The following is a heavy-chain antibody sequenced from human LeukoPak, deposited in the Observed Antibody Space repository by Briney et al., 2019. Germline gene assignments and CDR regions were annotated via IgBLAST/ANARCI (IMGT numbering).Heavy chain of an antibody. CDR1: GFTFSSYE. CDR2: ISSSGSTI. D-gene: IGHD5-18*01. CDR3: ASTEELIQPWWGYYYYMDV. J-gene: IGHJ6*03. Sequence: HPGGSLRLSCAASGFTFSSYEMNWVRQAPGKGLEWVSYISSSGSTIYYADSVKGRFTISRDNVKNSLYLQMNSLRAEDTAVYYCASTEELIQPWWGYYYYMDVWGKGTTVTVSS. V-gene: IGHV3-48*03.